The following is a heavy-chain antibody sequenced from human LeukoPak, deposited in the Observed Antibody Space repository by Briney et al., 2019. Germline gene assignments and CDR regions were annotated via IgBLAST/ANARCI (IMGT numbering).Heavy chain of an antibody. Sequence: KPGGSLRLSCAASGFTFSDYYMSWIRQAPGKGLEWVSYIRSSYTNYADSVKGRFTTSRDIAKNSLYLQMNSLRAEDTAVYYCARLHSSTLDYWGRGTLATVSS. CDR2: IRSSYT. V-gene: IGHV3-11*03. D-gene: IGHD6-13*01. CDR1: GFTFSDYY. J-gene: IGHJ4*01. CDR3: ARLHSSTLDY.